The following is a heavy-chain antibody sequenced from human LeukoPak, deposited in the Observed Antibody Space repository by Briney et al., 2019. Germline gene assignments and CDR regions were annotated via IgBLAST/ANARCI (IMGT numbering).Heavy chain of an antibody. V-gene: IGHV4-31*03. D-gene: IGHD2-15*01. CDR2: IYYSGST. CDR3: ARDMDGSEDAFDI. Sequence: SETLSLTCTVSGGSISSGGYYWRWLRQHPGRGLEWIGYIYYSGSTYYNPSLKSRVTISVDTSKNQFSLKLSSVTAADTAVYYCARDMDGSEDAFDIWGQGTMVTVSS. CDR1: GGSISSGGYY. J-gene: IGHJ3*02.